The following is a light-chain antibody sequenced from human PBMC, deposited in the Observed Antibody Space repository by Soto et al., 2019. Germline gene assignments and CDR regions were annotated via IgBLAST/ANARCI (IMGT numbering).Light chain of an antibody. CDR3: QQRRNWPLT. J-gene: IGKJ4*01. Sequence: EIVLAQSPATLSLSPGERATLSCRASQSVGNFLAWYQHRPGQAPRLLIHNASTRATGIPPRFSGSGSGTDFTLTISRLEPEDFAVYYCQQRRNWPLTFGGGTKVEIK. V-gene: IGKV3-11*01. CDR1: QSVGNF. CDR2: NAS.